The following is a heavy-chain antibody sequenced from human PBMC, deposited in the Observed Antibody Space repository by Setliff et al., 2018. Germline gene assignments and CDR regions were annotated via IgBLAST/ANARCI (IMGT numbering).Heavy chain of an antibody. CDR1: GYTFNNYG. CDR2: VNPISGAT. CDR3: ARVGVPSGYWYYLDY. Sequence: ASVKVSCKASGYTFNNYGVAWVRQAPGQGLDWMGWVNPISGATNYAQKFQGRVTMTRDTSITTVHMELRRLTSDDTAIYYCARVGVPSGYWYYLDYWGQGTQVTVSS. D-gene: IGHD3-22*01. V-gene: IGHV1-2*02. J-gene: IGHJ4*02.